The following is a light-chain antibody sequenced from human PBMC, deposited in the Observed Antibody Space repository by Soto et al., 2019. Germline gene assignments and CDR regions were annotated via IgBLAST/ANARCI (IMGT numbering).Light chain of an antibody. J-gene: IGLJ2*01. CDR3: AAWDDSLSGVV. V-gene: IGLV1-47*01. CDR2: RIN. Sequence: QSVLTQPPTASGTPGQRVTISCSGSRFNIGSNYVNWYQQLPGTAPKHLIYRINHRPSGVPDRFSGSKSGTSASLAISWLRSEDEADSYCAAWDDSLSGVVFGGGTKLTVL. CDR1: RFNIGSNY.